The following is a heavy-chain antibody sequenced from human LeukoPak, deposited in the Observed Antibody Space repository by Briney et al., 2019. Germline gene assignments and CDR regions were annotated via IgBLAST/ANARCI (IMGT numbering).Heavy chain of an antibody. CDR2: INPNSGGT. CDR3: ATSSPDSSGHDAFDI. D-gene: IGHD3-22*01. V-gene: IGHV1-2*02. J-gene: IGHJ3*02. Sequence: ASVKVSCKASGYTFTGYYMHWVRHALGQGLEWMGWINPNSGGTNYAQKFQGRVTMTEDTSTDTAYMELSSLRSEDTAVYYCATSSPDSSGHDAFDIWGQGTMVTVSS. CDR1: GYTFTGYY.